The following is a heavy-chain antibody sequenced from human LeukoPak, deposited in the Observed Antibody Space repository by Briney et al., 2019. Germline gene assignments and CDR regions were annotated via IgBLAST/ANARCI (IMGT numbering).Heavy chain of an antibody. V-gene: IGHV3-66*01. CDR1: AFTVSSKY. J-gene: IGHJ6*02. Sequence: PGGSLRLSCAASAFTVSSKYMNWVRQAPGKGLEWVSVVYSGGSTEYADSVKGGFTISRDNSKNTLYLQMNNLRAEDTAVYYCARWGSSSFYGMDVWGQGTTVTVSS. D-gene: IGHD6-6*01. CDR3: ARWGSSSFYGMDV. CDR2: VYSGGST.